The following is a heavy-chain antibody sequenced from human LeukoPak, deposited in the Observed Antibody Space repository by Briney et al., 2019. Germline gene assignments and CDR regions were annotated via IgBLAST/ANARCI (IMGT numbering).Heavy chain of an antibody. CDR3: IKDRIGTWSFDH. J-gene: IGHJ4*02. Sequence: GGSLRLSCAASGFTLSSYSMNWVRQAPGKGLEWISYISSVTTTIYYADSVKGRFTISRDNSKNTLYLQLSSLRVEDTAVYYCIKDRIGTWSFDHWGQGTLLTVSS. D-gene: IGHD1-26*01. CDR1: GFTLSSYS. CDR2: ISSVTTTI. V-gene: IGHV3-48*01.